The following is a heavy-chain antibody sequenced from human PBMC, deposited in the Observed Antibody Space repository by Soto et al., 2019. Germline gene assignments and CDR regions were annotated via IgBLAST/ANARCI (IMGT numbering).Heavy chain of an antibody. CDR2: INAGNGNT. V-gene: IGHV1-3*01. J-gene: IGHJ4*02. D-gene: IGHD1-1*01. CDR3: ARGRTLPTPLDY. CDR1: GYTFTSDA. Sequence: GASVKVSCKASGYTFTSDAMHWVRQAPGQRLEGMGWINAGNGNTKYSQKCQGRVTSTRDTSASTAYMELSSLRSEDTAVYYCARGRTLPTPLDYWGQGTLVTVSS.